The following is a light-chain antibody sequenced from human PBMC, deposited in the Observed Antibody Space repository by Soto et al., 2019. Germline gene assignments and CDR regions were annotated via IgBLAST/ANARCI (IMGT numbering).Light chain of an antibody. J-gene: IGKJ4*01. Sequence: EIVLTQSSLSLPVTPGEPASISCRSSQSLLHSDGYNYLDWYLQKPGQSPQLLIYSGSHRASGVPDRFSGSGSGTDFTPKISRVEAEDVGIYYCMQALQTPVTFGGGTKVEI. V-gene: IGKV2-28*01. CDR3: MQALQTPVT. CDR2: SGS. CDR1: QSLLHSDGYNY.